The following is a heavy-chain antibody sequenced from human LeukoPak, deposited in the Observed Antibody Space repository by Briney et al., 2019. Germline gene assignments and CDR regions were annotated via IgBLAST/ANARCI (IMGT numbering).Heavy chain of an antibody. J-gene: IGHJ3*02. Sequence: GESLKISCKGSGYSFTSYWIGWVRQMPGKGLEWMGIIYPGNSDTRYSPSFQGQVTISADKSISTAYLQWSSLKASDTAMYYCARHSPNVALPIADAFDIWGQGTMVTVSS. D-gene: IGHD2-15*01. V-gene: IGHV5-51*01. CDR2: IYPGNSDT. CDR3: ARHSPNVALPIADAFDI. CDR1: GYSFTSYW.